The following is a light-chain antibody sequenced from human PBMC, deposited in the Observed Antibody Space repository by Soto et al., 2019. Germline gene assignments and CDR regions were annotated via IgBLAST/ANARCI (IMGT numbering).Light chain of an antibody. Sequence: EIVMTQSPATLSVSPGERATLSCRASQSVSSNLAWYQQKPGQAPRLLIYGASTRATGIPARFSGSGSGTEFTLPISSLQSEDFAVYYCQQYNNRPFTFGPGTKVDIK. CDR3: QQYNNRPFT. V-gene: IGKV3-15*01. CDR1: QSVSSN. CDR2: GAS. J-gene: IGKJ3*01.